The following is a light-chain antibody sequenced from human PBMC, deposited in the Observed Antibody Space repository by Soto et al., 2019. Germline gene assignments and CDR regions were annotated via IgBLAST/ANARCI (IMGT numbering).Light chain of an antibody. CDR3: CSFAGNSNYV. J-gene: IGLJ1*01. V-gene: IGLV2-23*01. CDR2: GGS. CDR1: SNDVGSYNL. Sequence: QSVLAQPASVSGSPGQSIAISCAGTSNDVGSYNLVSWYQHHPGKAPKLMIYGGSKRPSGVSDRFSGSKSGNTASLTISGLQAEDEADYYCCSFAGNSNYVFGTGTKVPVL.